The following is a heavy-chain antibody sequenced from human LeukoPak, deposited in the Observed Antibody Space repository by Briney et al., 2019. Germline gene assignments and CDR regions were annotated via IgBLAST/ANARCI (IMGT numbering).Heavy chain of an antibody. D-gene: IGHD2-2*01. J-gene: IGHJ6*03. CDR2: IYSSGTT. Sequence: SETLSLTCTVWGGSISNYFWTWIRQPAGKGLEWIGRIYSSGTTNYNPSLKSRVTMSVDTSKNQFSLKLSSVTAADTAVYYCARGGSTRYYYYYMDVWGKGTTVTISS. CDR3: ARGGSTRYYYYYMDV. V-gene: IGHV4-4*07. CDR1: GGSISNYF.